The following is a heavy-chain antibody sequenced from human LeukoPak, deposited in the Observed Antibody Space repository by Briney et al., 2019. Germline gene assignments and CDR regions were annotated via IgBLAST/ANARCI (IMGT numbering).Heavy chain of an antibody. J-gene: IGHJ4*02. V-gene: IGHV3-33*01. Sequence: GGSLRLSCAASGFAFSSYGMHWVRQAPGKGLEWVAVIWYDGSNKYYADSVKGRFTISRDNSKNTLYLQMNSLRAEDTAVYYCARDLGYCSGGSCGYFDYWGQGTLVTVSS. CDR1: GFAFSSYG. CDR2: IWYDGSNK. CDR3: ARDLGYCSGGSCGYFDY. D-gene: IGHD2-15*01.